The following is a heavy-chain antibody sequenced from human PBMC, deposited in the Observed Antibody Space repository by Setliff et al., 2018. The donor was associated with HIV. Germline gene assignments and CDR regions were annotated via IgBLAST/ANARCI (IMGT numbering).Heavy chain of an antibody. V-gene: IGHV4-61*10. CDR2: IYNGGAS. Sequence: PSETLSLTCTVSGGSISSGSYYWNWIRQPAGKGLEWIGSIYNGGASHYNPSLKSRVIIFLDPSKNQFSLELTSVTAADTAVYYCAREAPSEPTRYYNFWSGYPDWFDPWGPGTLVTVSS. J-gene: IGHJ5*02. CDR3: AREAPSEPTRYYNFWSGYPDWFDP. CDR1: GGSISSGSYY. D-gene: IGHD3-3*01.